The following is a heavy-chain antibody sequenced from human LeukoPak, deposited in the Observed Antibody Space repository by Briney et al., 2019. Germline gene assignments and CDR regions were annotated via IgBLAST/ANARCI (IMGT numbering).Heavy chain of an antibody. CDR3: ASLVVVPAAMVSYFDY. Sequence: KPSETLSLTCTVSGGSISSGSYYWSWIRQPAGKGLERIGRIYTSGSTNYNPSLKSRVTISVDTSKNQFSLKLSSVTAADTAVYYCASLVVVPAAMVSYFDYWGQGTLVTVSS. CDR1: GGSISSGSYY. D-gene: IGHD2-2*01. J-gene: IGHJ4*02. V-gene: IGHV4-61*02. CDR2: IYTSGST.